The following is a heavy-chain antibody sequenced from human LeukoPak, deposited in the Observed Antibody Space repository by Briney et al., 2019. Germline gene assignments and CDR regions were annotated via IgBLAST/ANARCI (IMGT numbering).Heavy chain of an antibody. D-gene: IGHD3-10*01. Sequence: ASVTVSFKASLYTFTSYGISGVRQAGGQGVAGMGWISAYNGNTNFAHRLQGRVTMTTDTSTSTAYMELRSLRSDNTAVYYCARVGRTYDYGSGSDRIDIWGQGTMVTVSS. CDR2: ISAYNGNT. J-gene: IGHJ3*02. V-gene: IGHV1-18*01. CDR3: ARVGRTYDYGSGSDRIDI. CDR1: LYTFTSYG.